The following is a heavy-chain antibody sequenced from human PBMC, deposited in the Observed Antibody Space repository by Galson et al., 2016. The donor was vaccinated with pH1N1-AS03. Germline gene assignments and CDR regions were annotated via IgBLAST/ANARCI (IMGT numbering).Heavy chain of an antibody. J-gene: IGHJ4*02. Sequence: SLRLSCAASGFIFSNYAMTWVRQAPGKGLEWVSAISPTGPHYAVSVKGRFTISRDNSNNTVYLQMNSLRVEDTAFYFCAREINYGRGWYSVDYWGQGTLVTVSS. CDR1: GFIFSNYA. CDR2: ISPTGP. CDR3: AREINYGRGWYSVDY. D-gene: IGHD6-19*01. V-gene: IGHV3-23*01.